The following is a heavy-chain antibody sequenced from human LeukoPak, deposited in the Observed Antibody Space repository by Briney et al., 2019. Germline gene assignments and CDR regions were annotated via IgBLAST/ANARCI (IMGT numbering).Heavy chain of an antibody. CDR2: IRSKAYGGTT. Sequence: GGSLRLSCTASAFTVGDYGMSWVRQAPGKGLEWVGFIRSKAYGGTTEYAASVKGRFTISRDDSKSIAYLQMNSLKTEDTAVYYCTRNLSTHDYWGQGALVTVSS. J-gene: IGHJ4*02. D-gene: IGHD2/OR15-2a*01. CDR3: TRNLSTHDY. CDR1: AFTVGDYG. V-gene: IGHV3-49*04.